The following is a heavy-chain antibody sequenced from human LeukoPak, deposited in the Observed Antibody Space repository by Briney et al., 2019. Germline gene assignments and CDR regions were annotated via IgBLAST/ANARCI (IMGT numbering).Heavy chain of an antibody. CDR1: GFTFSSYA. D-gene: IGHD6-25*01. CDR3: AKATGYSSGNFDY. V-gene: IGHV3-23*01. CDR2: ISGSGGST. J-gene: IGHJ4*02. Sequence: GGSLRLSCAASGFTFSSYAMSWVRQAPGKGLEWVSAISGSGGSTYYADSVKGRFTISRDNSKNALYLQMNSLRAEDTAVYYCAKATGYSSGNFDYWGQGTLVTVSS.